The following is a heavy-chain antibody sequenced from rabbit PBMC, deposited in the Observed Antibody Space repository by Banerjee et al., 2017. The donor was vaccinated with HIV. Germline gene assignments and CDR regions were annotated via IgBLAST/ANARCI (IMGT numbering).Heavy chain of an antibody. D-gene: IGHD4-1*01. Sequence: QSLEESGGDLVKPEGSLTLTCKASGFSFSSGYDMCWVRQAPGKGLEWIACIYAGSSGSTYYASWAKGRFTISKTSSTTVTLQMTSLTVADTATYFCARDLTDVIGWNFGWWGQGTLVTVS. CDR1: GFSFSSGYD. V-gene: IGHV1S40*01. CDR2: IYAGSSGST. CDR3: ARDLTDVIGWNFGW. J-gene: IGHJ3*01.